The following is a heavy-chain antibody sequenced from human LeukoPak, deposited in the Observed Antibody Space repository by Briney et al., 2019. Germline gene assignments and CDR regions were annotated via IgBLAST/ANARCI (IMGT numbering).Heavy chain of an antibody. CDR1: RFTFDDYG. Sequence: PGGSLRLSCAASRFTFDDYGMSWVRQAPGKGLEWVSGINWNGGSTGYADSVKGRFTISRDNAKNSLYLQMSSLGAEDTALYYCAREATLRDFYDAFDIWGQGTMVTVSS. CDR3: AREATLRDFYDAFDI. J-gene: IGHJ3*02. V-gene: IGHV3-20*04. CDR2: INWNGGST. D-gene: IGHD4-17*01.